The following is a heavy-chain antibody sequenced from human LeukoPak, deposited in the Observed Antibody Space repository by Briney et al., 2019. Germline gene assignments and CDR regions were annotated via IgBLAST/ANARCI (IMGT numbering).Heavy chain of an antibody. D-gene: IGHD3-16*01. CDR2: INWNGDST. V-gene: IGHV3-20*04. Sequence: AGGSLRLSCAASGFTFDDYGMSWVHQAPGKGLEWVSGINWNGDSTGYADTVKGRFTISRDNAKNSLYLQMNSLKAEDTALYYWAKVGVPQFFDYWGQGTLVTVSS. J-gene: IGHJ4*02. CDR3: AKVGVPQFFDY. CDR1: GFTFDDYG.